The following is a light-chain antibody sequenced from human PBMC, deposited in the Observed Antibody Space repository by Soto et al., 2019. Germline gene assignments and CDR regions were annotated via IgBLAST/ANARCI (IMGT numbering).Light chain of an antibody. CDR3: QQYKNWPPCT. Sequence: EIMMTQSPATLSVSPGERATLSCRASQSVSSNLAWYQQKPGQAPRLLIYGASTRATGIPARFSGSGSGTEFTLTIDSLQSEDLAIYYCQQYKNWPPCTFGQGTKLEIK. V-gene: IGKV3-15*01. CDR2: GAS. J-gene: IGKJ2*02. CDR1: QSVSSN.